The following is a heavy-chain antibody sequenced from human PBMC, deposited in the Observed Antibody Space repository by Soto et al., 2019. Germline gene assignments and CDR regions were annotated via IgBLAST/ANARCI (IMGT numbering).Heavy chain of an antibody. CDR3: ARDLGPGMVRGVIEYYYYGMDV. J-gene: IGHJ6*02. V-gene: IGHV1-18*04. CDR2: ISAYNGNT. Sequence: SVKVSCKASGYTFTSYGISWVRQAPGQGLEWTGWISAYNGNTSYAQKLQGRVTMTTDTSTSTAYMELRSLRSDDTAVYYCARDLGPGMVRGVIEYYYYGMDVWGQGTTVTVSS. CDR1: GYTFTSYG. D-gene: IGHD3-10*01.